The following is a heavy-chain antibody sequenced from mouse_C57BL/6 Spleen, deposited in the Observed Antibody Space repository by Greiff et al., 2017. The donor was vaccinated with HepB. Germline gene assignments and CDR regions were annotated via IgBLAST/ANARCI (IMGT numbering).Heavy chain of an antibody. CDR1: GFTFSSYA. Sequence: EVKLQESGGGLVKPGGSLKLSCAASGFTFSSYAMSWVRQTPEKRLEWVATISDGGSYTYYPDNVKGRFTISRDNAKNNLYLQMSHLKSEDTAMYYCARDRGNYGYWYFDVWGTGTTVTVSS. D-gene: IGHD2-1*01. V-gene: IGHV5-4*01. CDR2: ISDGGSYT. J-gene: IGHJ1*03. CDR3: ARDRGNYGYWYFDV.